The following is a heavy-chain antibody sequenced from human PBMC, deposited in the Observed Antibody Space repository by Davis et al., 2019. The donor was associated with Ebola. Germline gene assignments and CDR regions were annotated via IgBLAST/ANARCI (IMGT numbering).Heavy chain of an antibody. CDR3: AREQYALDV. J-gene: IGHJ6*02. CDR1: CGSLSSGSYF. Sequence: PSETLSPTRALSCGSLSSGSYFWNWIRQPPGKGLQWLGNIQQSGTTYYNPAVKGRLTMSIDRSKNQFSLRLTSVTAADTAVYYCAREQYALDVWGQGTTVTVSS. V-gene: IGHV4-30-2*01. CDR2: IQQSGTT.